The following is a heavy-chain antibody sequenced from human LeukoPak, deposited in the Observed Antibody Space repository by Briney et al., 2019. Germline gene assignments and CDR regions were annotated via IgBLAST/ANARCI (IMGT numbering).Heavy chain of an antibody. CDR3: AKDMAAGGTSYFDY. CDR2: ISHDGSYK. V-gene: IGHV3-30*18. CDR1: GFTFSSYG. J-gene: IGHJ4*02. D-gene: IGHD6-13*01. Sequence: TGGSLRLSCAASGFTFSSYGMHWVRQAPGKGLEWVAVISHDGSYKYYADPVKGRFTISRDISKNTLYLQLNSLRAEDTAVYYCAKDMAAGGTSYFDYWGQGTLVTVSS.